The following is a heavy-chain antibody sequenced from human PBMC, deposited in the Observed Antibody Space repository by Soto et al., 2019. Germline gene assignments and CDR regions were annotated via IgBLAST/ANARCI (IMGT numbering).Heavy chain of an antibody. J-gene: IGHJ4*02. CDR1: GFTFITYW. Sequence: DVQLVESGGGLVQPGGSLRLSCKASGFTFITYWMSWVRQAPGKGLEWVAKIKHDGAEKYYVDSVKGRFTISRDNSKNSLFLEMNSLRDEDTAVYYCARFHCNYISCNPVDCWGQGTLVTVSS. D-gene: IGHD2-2*01. V-gene: IGHV3-7*01. CDR2: IKHDGAEK. CDR3: ARFHCNYISCNPVDC.